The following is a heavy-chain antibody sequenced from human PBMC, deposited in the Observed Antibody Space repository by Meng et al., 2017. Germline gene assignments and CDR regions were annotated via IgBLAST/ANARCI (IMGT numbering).Heavy chain of an antibody. CDR1: GFTFSSYA. J-gene: IGHJ4*02. V-gene: IGHV3-23*01. CDR3: AKDRDTAMDTEGFDY. Sequence: GESLKIPCAASGFTFSSYAMSWVRQAPGKGLEWVSAISGSGGSTYYADSVKGRFTISRDNSKNTLYLQMNSLRAEDTAVYYCAKDRDTAMDTEGFDYWGQGTLVTVSS. D-gene: IGHD5-18*01. CDR2: ISGSGGST.